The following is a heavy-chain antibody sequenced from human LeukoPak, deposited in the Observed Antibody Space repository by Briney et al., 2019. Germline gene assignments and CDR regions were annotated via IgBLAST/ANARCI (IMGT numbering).Heavy chain of an antibody. CDR1: GFTFSDYY. V-gene: IGHV3-11*01. D-gene: IGHD6-25*01. J-gene: IGHJ6*03. Sequence: GGSLRLSCAASGFTFSDYYMTWIRQAPGKGLEWVSYISSSGSDIKYADSVEGRFSISRDNAKSSMYLQMNSLRAEDAAVYYCAAVPMQRSSWYDYYYMDVWGKGTTVTVSS. CDR3: AAVPMQRSSWYDYYYMDV. CDR2: ISSSGSDI.